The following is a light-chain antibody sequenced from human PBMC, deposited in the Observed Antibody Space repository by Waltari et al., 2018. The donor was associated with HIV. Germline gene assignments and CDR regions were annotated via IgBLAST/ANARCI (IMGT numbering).Light chain of an antibody. J-gene: IGLJ1*01. V-gene: IGLV1-47*01. CDR2: SND. Sequence: QSVLSQPPSMSGAPGQRVTPPCSGNTSNIGANYVNWFQHGPAAAPNLFIFSNDRRPSGVPGRVSGSKAGTSAYLAISGLRPEDEADYYCATWDDNLNTYVFGPGTRLSVL. CDR3: ATWDDNLNTYV. CDR1: TSNIGANY.